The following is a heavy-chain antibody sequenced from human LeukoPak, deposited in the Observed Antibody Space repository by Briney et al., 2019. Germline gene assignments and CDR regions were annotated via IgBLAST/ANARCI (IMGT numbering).Heavy chain of an antibody. CDR2: ISYDGSNK. J-gene: IGHJ4*02. V-gene: IGHV3-30*18. CDR1: GFTFSSYG. D-gene: IGHD3-22*01. CDR3: AKDQAYYYDSSGQYYFDY. Sequence: PGGSLRLSCAASGFTFSSYGMHWVRQAPGRGLEWVAVISYDGSNKYYADSVKGRFTISRDNSKNTLYLQMNSLRAEDTAVYYCAKDQAYYYDSSGQYYFDYWGQGTLVTVSS.